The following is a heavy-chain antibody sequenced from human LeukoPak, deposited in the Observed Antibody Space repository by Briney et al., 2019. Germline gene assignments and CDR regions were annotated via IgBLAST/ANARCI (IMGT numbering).Heavy chain of an antibody. Sequence: SETLSLTCTVSGGSISSYYWSWIRQPPGKGLEWIGRIYTSGSTNYNPSLKSRVTMSVDTSKNQFSLKLSSVTAADTAVYYCARGDYDFWSGYQYWGQGTLVTVSS. CDR3: ARGDYDFWSGYQY. J-gene: IGHJ4*02. D-gene: IGHD3-3*01. CDR2: IYTSGST. CDR1: GGSISSYY. V-gene: IGHV4-4*07.